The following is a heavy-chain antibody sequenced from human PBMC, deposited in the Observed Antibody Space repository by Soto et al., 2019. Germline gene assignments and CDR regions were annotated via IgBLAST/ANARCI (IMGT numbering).Heavy chain of an antibody. J-gene: IGHJ3*02. V-gene: IGHV6-1*01. CDR1: GDSVSSNSAA. D-gene: IGHD3-3*01. CDR2: TYYKSKWYN. CDR3: ARASFTIFGSAFDI. Sequence: SQTLSLTCAISGDSVSSNSAAWNWIRQSPSRGLEWLGRTYYKSKWYNDYAVSVKSRITINPDTSKNQFSLQLNSVTPEDTAVYYCARASFTIFGSAFDIWGQGTMVTVSS.